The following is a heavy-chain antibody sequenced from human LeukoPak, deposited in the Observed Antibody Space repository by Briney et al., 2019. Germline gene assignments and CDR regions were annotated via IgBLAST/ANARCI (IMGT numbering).Heavy chain of an antibody. J-gene: IGHJ5*02. V-gene: IGHV1-2*02. D-gene: IGHD3-22*01. CDR1: GYTFTGYY. CDR2: INPNSGGT. Sequence: ASVKVSCKASGYTFTGYYMHWVRQAPGQGLEWMGWINPNSGGTNYAQKFQGRVTMTRDTSISTAYMELSRLRSDDTAVYYCARDLPDYYDSSGYSNCWFDPWGQGTLVTVSS. CDR3: ARDLPDYYDSSGYSNCWFDP.